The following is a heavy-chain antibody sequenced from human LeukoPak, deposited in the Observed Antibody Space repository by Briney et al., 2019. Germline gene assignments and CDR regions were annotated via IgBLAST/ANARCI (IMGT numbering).Heavy chain of an antibody. CDR1: GGSIRSGGYS. J-gene: IGHJ6*02. D-gene: IGHD3-16*01. Sequence: SQTLSLTCAVSGGSIRSGGYSWSWIRQPPGKGLEWIGYIYHSGSTYYNPSLKSRVTISVDRSKNQFSLKLSSVTAADTAVYYCARVQRGYYGMDVWGQGTTVTVSS. CDR2: IYHSGST. V-gene: IGHV4-30-2*01. CDR3: ARVQRGYYGMDV.